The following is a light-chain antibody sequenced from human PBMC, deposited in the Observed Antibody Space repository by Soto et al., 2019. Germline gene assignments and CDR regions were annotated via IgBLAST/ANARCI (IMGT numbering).Light chain of an antibody. Sequence: QSVLTQPASVSGSPGQSITISCTGTSSDVGGYNYVSWYQQHPGKAPKLMIYEVSNRPSGVSNRFSASKSGSTASLTISGLQAEDEADYYCSSYTSSSTWVFGGGTKLTVL. J-gene: IGLJ3*02. CDR1: SSDVGGYNY. CDR2: EVS. CDR3: SSYTSSSTWV. V-gene: IGLV2-14*01.